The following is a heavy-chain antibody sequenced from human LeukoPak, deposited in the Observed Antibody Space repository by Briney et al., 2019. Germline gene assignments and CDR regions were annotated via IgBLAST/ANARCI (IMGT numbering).Heavy chain of an antibody. CDR3: AREVYCSSTSCPGIWRVGAFDI. D-gene: IGHD2-2*01. CDR1: GFTFSSYA. Sequence: GGSLRLSCAASGFTFSSYAMSWVRQAPGKGLEWVSAISGSGGSTYYADSVKGRFTISRDNSKNTPYLQMNSLRAEDTAVYYCAREVYCSSTSCPGIWRVGAFDIWGQGTMVTVSS. CDR2: ISGSGGST. V-gene: IGHV3-23*01. J-gene: IGHJ3*02.